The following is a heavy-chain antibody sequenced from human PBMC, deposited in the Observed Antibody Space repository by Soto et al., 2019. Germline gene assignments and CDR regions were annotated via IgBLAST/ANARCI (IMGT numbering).Heavy chain of an antibody. CDR2: IIPMFGTA. V-gene: IGHV1-69*12. Sequence: QVQLVQSGAEVKKPESSVKVSCKAPGGTFSTYAISWVRQAPGQGLEWMGGIIPMFGTANYAQRFQDRVTITADESTNTVYMELSSLRSEDTAMYFCASGIQLWLRRINNGYSGWGQGNLVTVSS. CDR3: ASGIQLWLRRINNGYSG. CDR1: GGTFSTYA. D-gene: IGHD5-18*01. J-gene: IGHJ4*02.